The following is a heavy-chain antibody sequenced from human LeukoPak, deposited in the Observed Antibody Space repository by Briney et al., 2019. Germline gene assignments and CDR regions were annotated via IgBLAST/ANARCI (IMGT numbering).Heavy chain of an antibody. CDR3: ARRAGDYSHPYDY. Sequence: PGGSLRLSCTVSGFTVGSNSMSWVRQAPGKGLEWVSFIYSGGSTQYSDSVKGRFTISRDNSKNTLYLQMNSLRAEDTAVYYCARRAGDYSHPYDYWGQGTLVTVSS. D-gene: IGHD3-22*01. CDR2: IYSGGST. V-gene: IGHV3-53*01. J-gene: IGHJ4*02. CDR1: GFTVGSNS.